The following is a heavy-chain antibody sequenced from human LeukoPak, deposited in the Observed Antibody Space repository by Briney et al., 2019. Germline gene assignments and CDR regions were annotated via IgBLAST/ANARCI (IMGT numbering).Heavy chain of an antibody. Sequence: PGGSLRLSCAASGITFRSYGMHWVRQAPGKGLEWVALIWNDGSKQYYGDSVKGRFAISRDNSKNMLYLEMHSLRAEDTAIYYCASGTIPFTFGEIWSLDYWGQGTLVTVSS. J-gene: IGHJ4*02. CDR3: ASGTIPFTFGEIWSLDY. CDR2: IWNDGSKQ. V-gene: IGHV3-33*01. D-gene: IGHD3-16*01. CDR1: GITFRSYG.